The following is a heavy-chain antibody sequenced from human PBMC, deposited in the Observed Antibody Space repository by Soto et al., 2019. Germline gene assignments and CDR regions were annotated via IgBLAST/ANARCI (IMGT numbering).Heavy chain of an antibody. CDR3: ARGGDYAYYYFDY. V-gene: IGHV4-59*01. J-gene: IGHJ4*02. D-gene: IGHD4-17*01. CDR1: GGSISSYY. CDR2: IYYSGST. Sequence: PSETLSLTCTVSGGSISSYYWSWIRQPPGKGLEWIGYIYYSGSTNYNPSLKSRVTISVDTSKNQFSLKLSSVTAADTAVYYYARGGDYAYYYFDYWGQGTLVTVSS.